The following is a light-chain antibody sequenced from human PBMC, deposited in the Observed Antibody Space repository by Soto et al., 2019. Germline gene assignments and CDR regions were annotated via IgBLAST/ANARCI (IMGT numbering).Light chain of an antibody. CDR2: GAS. CDR1: QSVGTSF. Sequence: EIVLTQSPGTLSLSPGERATLSCRASQSVGTSFLAWYQQKPGQAPRLLIYGASTRATGIPDRFSGGGSGSDFTLTTSGLEPEDFAVYYCQHYGTSSWAFGQGTKVEIK. V-gene: IGKV3-20*01. CDR3: QHYGTSSWA. J-gene: IGKJ1*01.